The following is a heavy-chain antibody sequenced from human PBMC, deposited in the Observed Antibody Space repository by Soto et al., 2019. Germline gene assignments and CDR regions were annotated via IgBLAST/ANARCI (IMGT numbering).Heavy chain of an antibody. V-gene: IGHV4-34*01. CDR1: GGSLSGYY. CDR3: ARGQEGVVATH. CDR2: IKDVGYT. D-gene: IGHD5-12*01. J-gene: IGHJ4*02. Sequence: QVQLQQWGAGLLKPSETLSLNCAVNGGSLSGYYWSWIRQPPGKGLEWIGEIKDVGYTNYSPSLKSRATISSDTSNNQFSLRLNSVTAADTGLYYCARGQEGVVATHWDQGALVNVSS.